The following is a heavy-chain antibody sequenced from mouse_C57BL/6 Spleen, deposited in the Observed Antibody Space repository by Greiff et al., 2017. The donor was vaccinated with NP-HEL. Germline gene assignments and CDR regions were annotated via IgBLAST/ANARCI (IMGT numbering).Heavy chain of an antibody. J-gene: IGHJ3*01. CDR1: GYTFTDYN. CDR2: INPNNGGT. V-gene: IGHV1-22*01. Sequence: VQLKESGPELVKPGASVKMSCKASGYTFTDYNMHWVKQSHGKSLEWIGYINPNNGGTSYNQKFKGKATLTVNKSSSTAYMELRSLTSEDSAVYYCARRHYGSGYGWFAYWGQGTLVTVSA. D-gene: IGHD1-1*01. CDR3: ARRHYGSGYGWFAY.